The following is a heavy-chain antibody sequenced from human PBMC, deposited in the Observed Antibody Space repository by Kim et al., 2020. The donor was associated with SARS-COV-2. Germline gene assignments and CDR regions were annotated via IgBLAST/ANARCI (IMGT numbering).Heavy chain of an antibody. CDR2: ISSSSNTK. Sequence: GGSLRLSCAASGFTFSSYSMNWVRQAPGKGLEWVSYISSSSNTKYYADSVKGRFTISRDNAKSSLYLQMNSLRDEDTAVYYCARELLSDFDYWGQGTLVTVSS. CDR3: ARELLSDFDY. CDR1: GFTFSSYS. J-gene: IGHJ4*02. V-gene: IGHV3-48*02. D-gene: IGHD3-16*02.